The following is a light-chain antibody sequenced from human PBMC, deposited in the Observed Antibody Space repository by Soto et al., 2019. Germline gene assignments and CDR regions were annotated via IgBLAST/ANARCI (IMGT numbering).Light chain of an antibody. J-gene: IGKJ1*01. V-gene: IGKV3-20*01. Sequence: EVVLTQSPDTLSLPPGERATLSCRASQSISSYLAWYQQKPGQAPRLLIYDASSRATGIPDRFSGRGSGTDFTLTISRLEHEDFAVYYCQQYGSSPWTFGQGTKVEIK. CDR3: QQYGSSPWT. CDR2: DAS. CDR1: QSISSY.